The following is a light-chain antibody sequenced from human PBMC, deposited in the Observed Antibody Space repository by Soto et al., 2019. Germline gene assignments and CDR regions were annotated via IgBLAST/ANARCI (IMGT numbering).Light chain of an antibody. J-gene: IGKJ1*01. CDR2: AAS. CDR3: QQYYSYPRT. CDR1: QGISSY. V-gene: IGKV1-8*01. Sequence: AIRMTQSPSSLSASTGDRVTITCRASQGISSYLAGYQQKPGKAPKLLIYAASTLQSGVPSRFSGSGSGTDFTLPISCLQSEDDATYHCQQYYSYPRTFGQGTKVEIK.